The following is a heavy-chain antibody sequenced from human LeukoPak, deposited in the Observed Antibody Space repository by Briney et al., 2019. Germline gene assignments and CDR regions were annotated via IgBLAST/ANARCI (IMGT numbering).Heavy chain of an antibody. J-gene: IGHJ4*02. CDR3: ARRYCSSTSCYNYFDY. D-gene: IGHD2-2*02. CDR2: ISSSSSYI. V-gene: IGHV3-21*01. Sequence: GGSLRLSCAASGFTFSSYSMNWVRQAPGKGLEWVSSISSSSSYIYYADSVKGRFTISRDNAKNSLYLQMNSLRAEDTAVYYCARRYCSSTSCYNYFDYWGQGTLVTVSS. CDR1: GFTFSSYS.